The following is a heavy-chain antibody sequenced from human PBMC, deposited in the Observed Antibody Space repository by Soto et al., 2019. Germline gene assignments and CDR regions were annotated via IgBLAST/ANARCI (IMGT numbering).Heavy chain of an antibody. CDR3: AKDLWSGYYGSY. CDR1: GFTCSHNA. D-gene: IGHD3-3*01. J-gene: IGHJ4*02. Sequence: PGGSLRLSCAASGFTCSHNAMSWVRQAPGKGLEWVSSISSSGDRSYYADSVKGRFTISRDNSQNTLSLQMNGLRVDDTAIYYCAKDLWSGYYGSYWGQGTLVTVSS. V-gene: IGHV3-23*01. CDR2: ISSSGDRS.